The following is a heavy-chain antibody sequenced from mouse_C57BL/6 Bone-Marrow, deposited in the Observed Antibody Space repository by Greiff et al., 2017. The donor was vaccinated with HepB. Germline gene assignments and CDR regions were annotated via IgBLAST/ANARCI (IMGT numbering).Heavy chain of an antibody. J-gene: IGHJ3*01. CDR2: IWSGGST. D-gene: IGHD1-1*01. CDR3: ARDEAYGRAWFAY. V-gene: IGHV2-2*01. CDR1: GFSLTSYG. Sequence: QVQLQQSGPGLVQPSQSLSITCTVSGFSLTSYGVHWVRQSPGKGLEWLGVIWSGGSTDYTAAFISRLSISKDNSKSQVFFKMNSLQADDTAIYYCARDEAYGRAWFAYWGQGTLVTVSA.